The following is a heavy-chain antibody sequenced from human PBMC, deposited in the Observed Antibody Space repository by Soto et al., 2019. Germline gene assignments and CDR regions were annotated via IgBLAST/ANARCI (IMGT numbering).Heavy chain of an antibody. CDR1: GFTFSSYA. CDR3: AKDGYYGSGSYEYYGMDV. J-gene: IGHJ6*02. CDR2: ISGSGGST. V-gene: IGHV3-23*01. Sequence: PGGSLRLSCAASGFTFSSYAMSWVRQAPGKGLEWVSAISGSGGSTYYADSVKGRFTISRDNSKNTLYLQMNSLRAEDTAVYYCAKDGYYGSGSYEYYGMDVWGQGTTVTVSS. D-gene: IGHD3-10*01.